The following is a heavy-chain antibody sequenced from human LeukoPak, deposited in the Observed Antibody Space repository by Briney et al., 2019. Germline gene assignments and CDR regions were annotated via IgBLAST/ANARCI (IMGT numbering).Heavy chain of an antibody. D-gene: IGHD6-19*01. J-gene: IGHJ5*02. CDR3: AKDPWNAAVANTNGWFDP. CDR2: ISCSGGNT. V-gene: IGHV3-23*01. Sequence: GGTLRLSCTASGFTFRNYARSWVRRAPGKGLEWVWSISCSGGNTYNAQSVKGRSSISRDNSKNTLNLQMDSLRADDTALYFCAKDPWNAAVANTNGWFDPWGQGTLVTVSS. CDR1: GFTFRNYA.